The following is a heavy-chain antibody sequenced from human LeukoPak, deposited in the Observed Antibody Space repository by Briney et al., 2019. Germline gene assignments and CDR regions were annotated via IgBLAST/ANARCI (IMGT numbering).Heavy chain of an antibody. CDR1: GYTFTSYD. D-gene: IGHD2-8*01. V-gene: IGHV1-8*01. CDR3: ARKWVSSAPHFDY. CDR2: MNPNSGNT. J-gene: IGHJ4*02. Sequence: ASVKVSCKASGYTFTSYDINWVRQATGQGLEWMGWMNPNSGNTGYAQKFQGRVTMTRNTSISTAYMELSSLRSEDTAVYYCARKWVSSAPHFDYWGQGTLVTVSS.